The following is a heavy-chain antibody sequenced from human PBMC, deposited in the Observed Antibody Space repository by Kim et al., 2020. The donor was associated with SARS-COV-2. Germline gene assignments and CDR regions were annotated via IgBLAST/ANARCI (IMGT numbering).Heavy chain of an antibody. J-gene: IGHJ4*02. CDR1: GFIFRSYG. V-gene: IGHV3-30*18. Sequence: GGSLRLSCAASGFIFRSYGMHWVRQAPGKGLEWVAVISFDGSNEYYANSVKGRFTISRDNSKNTLYLQMNSLRAEDTAMYYCAKGLQLADWGQGTLVTVSS. D-gene: IGHD6-6*01. CDR3: AKGLQLAD. CDR2: ISFDGSNE.